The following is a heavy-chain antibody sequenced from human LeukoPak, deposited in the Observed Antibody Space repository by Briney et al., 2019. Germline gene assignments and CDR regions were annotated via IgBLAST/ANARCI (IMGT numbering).Heavy chain of an antibody. V-gene: IGHV3-23*01. CDR2: ISASGIST. J-gene: IGHJ4*02. CDR3: ARDSGYCSSTTCRLEY. Sequence: GGSLRLSCGASGFTFSNYAMSWVRQASGKGLEWVSAISASGISTYYADSVKGRFTISRDNPKNTLYLQMNSLRADDTAVYYCARDSGYCSSTTCRLEYWGQGTLVTVSS. CDR1: GFTFSNYA. D-gene: IGHD2-2*01.